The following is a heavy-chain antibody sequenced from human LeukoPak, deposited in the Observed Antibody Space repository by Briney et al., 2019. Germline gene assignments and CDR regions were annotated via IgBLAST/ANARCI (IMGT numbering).Heavy chain of an antibody. V-gene: IGHV1-46*01. J-gene: IGHJ4*02. D-gene: IGHD2-8*01. CDR2: IRSGGGSA. CDR1: GYTFTNYY. CDR3: ARGQVYARDFFDV. Sequence: ASVKVSCKTSGYTFTNYYIHWVRQAPGQGLEWMGVIRSGGGSASYAQQFQGRVTMTSDTSTATVYIELSSLASGDAAVYHCARGQVYARDFFDVWGPGTLVTVSS.